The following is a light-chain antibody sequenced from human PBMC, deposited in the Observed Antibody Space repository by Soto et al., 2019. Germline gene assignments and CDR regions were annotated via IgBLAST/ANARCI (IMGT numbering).Light chain of an antibody. CDR1: QSVSGSY. CDR2: GAS. CDR3: QQYGGSLPYT. V-gene: IGKV3-20*01. J-gene: IGKJ2*01. Sequence: EIVLTQSPGTLSLSPGERATLSCRASQSVSGSYLAWYQQKPGQAPRLLIYGASSRATGIPDRFSGSGSGTDFTHSISRLEPEDFAVYYCQQYGGSLPYTFGQGTKLEIK.